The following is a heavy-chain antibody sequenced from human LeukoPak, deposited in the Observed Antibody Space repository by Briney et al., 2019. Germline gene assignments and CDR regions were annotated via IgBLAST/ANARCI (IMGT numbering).Heavy chain of an antibody. CDR3: ATTYYYDSSGTQPADAFDI. D-gene: IGHD3-22*01. Sequence: PSETLSLTCTVSGGSISSYYWSWIRQPAGKGLEWIGRIYTSGSTNYNPSLKSRVTMSVDTSKNQFSLKLSAVTAADTAVYYRATTYYYDSSGTQPADAFDIWGQGTMVTVSS. V-gene: IGHV4-4*07. J-gene: IGHJ3*02. CDR2: IYTSGST. CDR1: GGSISSYY.